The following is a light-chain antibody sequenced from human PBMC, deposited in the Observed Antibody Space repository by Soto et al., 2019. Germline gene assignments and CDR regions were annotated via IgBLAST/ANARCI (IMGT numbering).Light chain of an antibody. Sequence: IHRTQSPSSLSAAVGDRVTITCRASQSITTYLKWYEQKPGKAANLLIDTTSNLESGVPSRFSGSGSGTDFPLPLNTLPPEDFATYFCQQSYSRPRTFGQGTKV. CDR1: QSITTY. CDR2: TTS. J-gene: IGKJ1*01. CDR3: QQSYSRPRT. V-gene: IGKV1-39*01.